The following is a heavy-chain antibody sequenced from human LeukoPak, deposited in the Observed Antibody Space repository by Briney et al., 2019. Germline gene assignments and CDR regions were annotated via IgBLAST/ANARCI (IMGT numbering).Heavy chain of an antibody. D-gene: IGHD3-10*01. CDR1: GYTFSDHH. CDR3: SGHYGPGPV. Sequence: ASVKVSCKASGYTFSDHHILWVRQAPGKGLEWMGWIHPNGHDTKYAQKFQGRMTMTTDTSISTAYMELNRVTSDDTAVYYCSGHYGPGPVWGQGTLITASS. V-gene: IGHV1-2*02. J-gene: IGHJ4*02. CDR2: IHPNGHDT.